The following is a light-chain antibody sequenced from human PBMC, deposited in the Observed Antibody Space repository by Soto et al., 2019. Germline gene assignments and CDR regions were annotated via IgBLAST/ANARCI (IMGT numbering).Light chain of an antibody. Sequence: EIVLTQSPATLSLSPGERATLSCRASQSANNFLAWYQQKPGQAPRLLIYDASNRVTGIPARFSGSGSGTDFTLAISSLEPEDFAVYYCQQRSSWPITFGQGTRLEIK. CDR2: DAS. V-gene: IGKV3-11*01. J-gene: IGKJ5*01. CDR3: QQRSSWPIT. CDR1: QSANNF.